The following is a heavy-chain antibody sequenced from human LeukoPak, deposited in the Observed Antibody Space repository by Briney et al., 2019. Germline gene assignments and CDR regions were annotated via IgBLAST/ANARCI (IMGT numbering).Heavy chain of an antibody. CDR2: IYYSGST. CDR3: ARVRLESGNSMDYYYYYYMDV. Sequence: PSETLSLTCTVSGGSISSSSYYWGWIRQPPGKGLEWIGSIYYSGSTYYNPSLKSRVTISVDTSKNQFSLTLSSVTAADTAVYYCARVRLESGNSMDYYYYYYMDVWGKGTTVTVSS. V-gene: IGHV4-39*07. CDR1: GGSISSSSYY. D-gene: IGHD4-23*01. J-gene: IGHJ6*03.